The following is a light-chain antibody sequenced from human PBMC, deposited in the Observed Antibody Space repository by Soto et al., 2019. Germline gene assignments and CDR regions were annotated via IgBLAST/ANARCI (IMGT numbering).Light chain of an antibody. V-gene: IGKV3-11*01. CDR1: ESVSSN. J-gene: IGKJ1*01. CDR3: QKRSNWRTWK. CDR2: DAS. Sequence: EIVMTQSPATLSVSPGERVTLSCRASESVSSNLAWYQQKPGQAPRLLIYDASNRATGIPARFSGSGSGTDFTLTISSLEPEDFEVYYCQKRSNWRTWKFGQGTKVDIK.